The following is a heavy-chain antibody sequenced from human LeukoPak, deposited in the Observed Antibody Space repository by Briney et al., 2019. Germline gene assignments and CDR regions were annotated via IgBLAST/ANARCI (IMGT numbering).Heavy chain of an antibody. CDR3: AQGEQLVQFPFDY. CDR1: GFTFSSYA. CDR2: ISGSGGST. V-gene: IGHV3-23*01. Sequence: GGSLRLSCAASGFTFSSYAMSWVREAPGKWLEWVSAISGSGGSTYYAASVKGRFTISRDNSKNTLYLQMNSLRAEDTAVYYCAQGEQLVQFPFDYWGQGTLVTVSS. D-gene: IGHD6-13*01. J-gene: IGHJ4*02.